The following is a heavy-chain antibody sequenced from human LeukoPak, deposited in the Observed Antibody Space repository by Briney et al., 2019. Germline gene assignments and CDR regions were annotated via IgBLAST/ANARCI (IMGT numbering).Heavy chain of an antibody. V-gene: IGHV3-30-3*01. CDR3: ATGYSYGSDPFDY. D-gene: IGHD5-18*01. CDR1: GFTFSSCA. Sequence: GGSLRLSCAASGFTFSSCAMHWVRQAPGKGLEWVAVISYDGSNKYYADSVKSRFTISRDNSKNTLYLQMNSLRAEDTAVYYCATGYSYGSDPFDYWGQGTLVTVSS. CDR2: ISYDGSNK. J-gene: IGHJ4*02.